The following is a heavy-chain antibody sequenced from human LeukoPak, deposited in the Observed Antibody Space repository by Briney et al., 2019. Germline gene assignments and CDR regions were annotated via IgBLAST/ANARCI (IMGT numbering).Heavy chain of an antibody. CDR1: GASLSSSSYY. CDR3: ARHGGLPATAVWFAY. Sequence: SETLSLTCTVSGASLSSSSYYWDWVRQPPGQGLEWIGTVYYSGNTYYNPSLKSRVAISVDTSKYLFSLNLSSVTAADTATYYCARHGGLPATAVWFAYWGQGTLVTVSS. J-gene: IGHJ4*02. D-gene: IGHD2-15*01. V-gene: IGHV4-39*01. CDR2: VYYSGNT.